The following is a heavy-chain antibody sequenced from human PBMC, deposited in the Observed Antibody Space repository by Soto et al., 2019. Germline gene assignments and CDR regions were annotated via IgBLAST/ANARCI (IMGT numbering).Heavy chain of an antibody. CDR1: GFPFISYA. CDR2: ISGSGGST. Sequence: PVVSLRLSCAASGFPFISYAMSWVRQAPGKGLEWVSAISGSGGSTYYADSVKGRFTISRDNSKNTLYLQMNSLRAEDTAVYYCAKVSPPYDFWSGYYRYWGQGTLVTVSS. V-gene: IGHV3-23*01. D-gene: IGHD3-3*01. J-gene: IGHJ4*02. CDR3: AKVSPPYDFWSGYYRY.